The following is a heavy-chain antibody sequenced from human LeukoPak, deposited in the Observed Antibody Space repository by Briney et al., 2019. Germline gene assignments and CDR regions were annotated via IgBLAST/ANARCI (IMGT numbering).Heavy chain of an antibody. V-gene: IGHV3-53*04. J-gene: IGHJ3*02. CDR2: IYSGGTT. CDR1: GFTFSSNY. Sequence: GGSLRLSCAASGFTFSSNYMSWVRQAPGKGLEWVSIIYSGGTTYYSDSVKGRFTISRHNSKKTLYLQMNSLRGEDTAVYYCTREGGGSAFDIWAQGTMVTVSS. CDR3: TREGGGSAFDI. D-gene: IGHD3-16*01.